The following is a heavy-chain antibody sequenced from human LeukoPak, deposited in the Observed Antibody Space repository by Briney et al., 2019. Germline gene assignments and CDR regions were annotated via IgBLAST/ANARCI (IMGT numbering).Heavy chain of an antibody. J-gene: IGHJ3*02. Sequence: GGSLRLSCAASGFTFSSYAMSWVRQAPGKGLEWVSAISGSGGNTYYADSVKGRFTISRGNSKNTLYLQMNRLRAEDTSVYFCAKGPLVAFDILGQGTMLTVSS. V-gene: IGHV3-23*01. CDR3: AKGPLVAFDI. CDR1: GFTFSSYA. CDR2: ISGSGGNT.